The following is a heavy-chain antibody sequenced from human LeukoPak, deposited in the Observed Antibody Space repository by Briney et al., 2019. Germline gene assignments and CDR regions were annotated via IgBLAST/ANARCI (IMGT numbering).Heavy chain of an antibody. CDR2: IYTTGST. Sequence: SETLSLTCTVSGGSISNSYWSWIRQPAGKGLEWIGRIYTTGSTNYNPSLKSRVTMSVDTSKNQFSLKLSSVTAADTAVYYCARDSGGIAARGVSWFDPWGQGTLVTVSS. J-gene: IGHJ5*02. CDR1: GGSISNSY. CDR3: ARDSGGIAARGVSWFDP. D-gene: IGHD6-6*01. V-gene: IGHV4-4*07.